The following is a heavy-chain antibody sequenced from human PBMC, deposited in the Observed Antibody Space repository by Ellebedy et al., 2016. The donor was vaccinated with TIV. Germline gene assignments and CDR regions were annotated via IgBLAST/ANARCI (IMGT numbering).Heavy chain of an antibody. D-gene: IGHD3-10*01. Sequence: ASVKVSCKASGYTFTGYYMHWMRQAPGQGLDWMGWIDPNSGGTNYAQKFQGRVTMTRDTSISTAYMELSGLRSDDTAVYYCARRAVRGVQYYYDYWGQGTLVTVSS. CDR3: ARRAVRGVQYYYDY. CDR1: GYTFTGYY. V-gene: IGHV1-2*02. CDR2: IDPNSGGT. J-gene: IGHJ4*02.